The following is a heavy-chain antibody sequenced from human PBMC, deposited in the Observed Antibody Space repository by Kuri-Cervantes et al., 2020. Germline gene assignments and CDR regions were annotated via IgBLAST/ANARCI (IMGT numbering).Heavy chain of an antibody. CDR3: ARDRHFGPSGSSGPNWFDP. D-gene: IGHD3-22*01. CDR1: GGTFRSYA. J-gene: IGHJ5*02. V-gene: IGHV1-69*05. CDR2: ISPIFGTA. Sequence: SVKVSCKASGGTFRSYAISWVRQAPGQGLEWMGGISPIFGTANYAQKFQGRVTITTDESTSTAYMELSSLRSEDTAVYYCARDRHFGPSGSSGPNWFDPWGQGTLVTVSS.